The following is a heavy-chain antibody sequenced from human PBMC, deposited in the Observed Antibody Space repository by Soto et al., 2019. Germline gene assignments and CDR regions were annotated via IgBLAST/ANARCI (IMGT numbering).Heavy chain of an antibody. CDR3: ARSPGYSSGWCHWFEP. V-gene: IGHV2-70*01. D-gene: IGHD6-19*01. CDR2: IDWDDDK. CDR1: GFSLSTSGMC. Sequence: SGPTLVNPTQTLTLTCTFSGFSLSTSGMCVSWIRQPPGKALEWLALIDWDDDKYYSTSLKTRLTISKDTSKNQVVLTMTNMDPVDTATYYCARSPGYSSGWCHWFEPWGQGTLVTVSS. J-gene: IGHJ5*02.